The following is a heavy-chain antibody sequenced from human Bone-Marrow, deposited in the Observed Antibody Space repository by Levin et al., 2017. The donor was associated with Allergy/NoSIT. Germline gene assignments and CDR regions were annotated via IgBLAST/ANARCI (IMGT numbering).Heavy chain of an antibody. J-gene: IGHJ4*02. D-gene: IGHD4-17*01. CDR3: ARGHLRCLPY. CDR2: INPNSGGT. V-gene: IGHV1-2*02. CDR1: GYTFTGYY. Sequence: GGSLRLSCKASGYTFTGYYMHWVRQAPGQGLEWMGWINPNSGGTNYAQKFQGRVTMTRDTSISTAYMELSRLRSDDTAVYYCARGHLRCLPYWGQGTLVTVSS.